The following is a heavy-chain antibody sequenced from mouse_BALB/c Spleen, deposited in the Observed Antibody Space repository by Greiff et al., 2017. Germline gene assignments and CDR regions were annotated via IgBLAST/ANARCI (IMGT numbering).Heavy chain of an antibody. D-gene: IGHD2-4*01. CDR2: IDPENGNT. J-gene: IGHJ4*01. CDR1: GFNITDYY. V-gene: IGHV14-1*02. CDR3: AMITSYAMDY. Sequence: EVKLVESGAELVRPGALVKLSCKASGFNITDYYMHWVKQRPEQGLEWIGWIDPENGNTIYDPKFQGKASITADTSSNTAYLQLSSLTSEDTAVYYCAMITSYAMDYWGQGTSVTVSS.